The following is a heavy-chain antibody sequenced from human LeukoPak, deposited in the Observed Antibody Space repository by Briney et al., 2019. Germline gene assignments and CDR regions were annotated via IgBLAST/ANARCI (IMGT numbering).Heavy chain of an antibody. D-gene: IGHD3-3*01. J-gene: IGHJ6*02. CDR2: IVVGNGNT. CDR3: ARDLLHYDFWSGYHHYGMDV. CDR1: GFTFTSSA. V-gene: IGHV1-58*01. Sequence: GASVKVSCKASGFTFTSSAVQWVRQARAQRLEWIGWIVVGNGNTNYAQKFQERVTITRDTSISTAYMELSRLRSDDTAVYYCARDLLHYDFWSGYHHYGMDVWGQGTTVTVSS.